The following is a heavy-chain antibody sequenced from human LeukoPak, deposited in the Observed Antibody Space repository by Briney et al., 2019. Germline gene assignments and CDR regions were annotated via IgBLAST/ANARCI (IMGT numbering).Heavy chain of an antibody. Sequence: PSETLSLTCTVSGGSISSYYWNWIRQPPGKGLEWIGYIYYSGNTKYNPSLESRVTISVDTSKNQFSLKLRSVTAADTAIYYCAREMPQGWVHWFDPWGQGTLVTVSS. CDR1: GGSISSYY. D-gene: IGHD1-26*01. CDR3: AREMPQGWVHWFDP. J-gene: IGHJ5*02. V-gene: IGHV4-59*01. CDR2: IYYSGNT.